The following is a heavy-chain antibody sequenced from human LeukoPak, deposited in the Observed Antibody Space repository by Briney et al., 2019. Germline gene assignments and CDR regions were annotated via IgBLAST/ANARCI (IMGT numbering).Heavy chain of an antibody. CDR1: GYTFNGYY. V-gene: IGHV1-2*02. J-gene: IGHJ4*02. CDR2: INPNSGVT. D-gene: IGHD1-26*01. Sequence: ASVKVSCKASGYTFNGYYMNWVRQAPGQGLEWMGWINPNSGVTKYAERFQGRVTMTKETSINTVYMEMSSLGFDDTAVYYCAKDGPSPIVGASSDNWGQGTLVTVSS. CDR3: AKDGPSPIVGASSDN.